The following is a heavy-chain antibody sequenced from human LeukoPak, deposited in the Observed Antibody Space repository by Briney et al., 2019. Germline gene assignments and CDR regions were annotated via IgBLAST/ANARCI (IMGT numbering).Heavy chain of an antibody. J-gene: IGHJ4*02. CDR3: VKSKGYYFDY. CDR1: GFTYN. D-gene: IGHD4-11*01. CDR2: ITTTSSTI. Sequence: QPGGSLRLSCAASGFTYNMNWVRQAPGKGLEWISYITTTSSTIYYADSVKGRFTISRDNAKNSLYLQMNSLRDEDTAVYYCVKSKGYYFDYWGQGTLVTVSS. V-gene: IGHV3-48*02.